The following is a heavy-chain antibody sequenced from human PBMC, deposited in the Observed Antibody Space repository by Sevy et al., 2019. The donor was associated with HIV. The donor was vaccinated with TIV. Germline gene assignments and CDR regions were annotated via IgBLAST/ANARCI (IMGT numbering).Heavy chain of an antibody. CDR1: GFTFSGYG. D-gene: IGHD6-19*01. CDR2: ISWDASNK. CDR3: AKRTIAVDHFDY. J-gene: IGHJ4*02. V-gene: IGHV3-30*18. Sequence: GGSLRLSCAGSGFTFSGYGMHWVRQAPGKGLEWLAVISWDASNKYYADSVKGRFTISRDNSKNTLYLQMNSLRAEDTAVYYCAKRTIAVDHFDYWGQGTLVTVSS.